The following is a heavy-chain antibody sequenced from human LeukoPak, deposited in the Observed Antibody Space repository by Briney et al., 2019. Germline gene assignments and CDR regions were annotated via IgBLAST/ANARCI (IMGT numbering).Heavy chain of an antibody. V-gene: IGHV3-7*01. Sequence: GGSLRLSCAASGFTFSSYWMSWVRQAPGKGLEWVANIKQDGSEKYYVDSVKGRFTISRDNAKKSLYLQMNSLRAEDTAVYYCARRYYGSATYRLPYDYWGQGTLVTVSS. D-gene: IGHD3-22*01. CDR2: IKQDGSEK. J-gene: IGHJ4*02. CDR1: GFTFSSYW. CDR3: ARRYYGSATYRLPYDY.